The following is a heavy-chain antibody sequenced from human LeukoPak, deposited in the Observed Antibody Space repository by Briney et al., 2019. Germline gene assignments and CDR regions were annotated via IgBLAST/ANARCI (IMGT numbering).Heavy chain of an antibody. CDR3: TTDREDVVVTFRRTYYFDY. CDR1: GFTFSNAW. V-gene: IGHV3-15*01. Sequence: KPGESLSLSCAASGFTFSNAWMSWVRQPPGKGLEWVGCIKSKTDGGTTDYAAPMKGRFTISRDDSKNTLYLQMNSLKTEDTAVYYCTTDREDVVVTFRRTYYFDYWGQGTLVTVSS. D-gene: IGHD2-21*02. J-gene: IGHJ4*02. CDR2: IKSKTDGGTT.